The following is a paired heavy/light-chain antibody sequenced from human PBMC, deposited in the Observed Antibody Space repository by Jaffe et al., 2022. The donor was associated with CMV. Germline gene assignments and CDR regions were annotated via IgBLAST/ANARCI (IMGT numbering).Light chain of an antibody. V-gene: IGLV1-44*01. CDR3: AAWDDSLNGRV. CDR1: SSNIGSNS. Sequence: QSVLTQAPSASGTPGQRVTMSCSGSSSNIGSNSVNWYQQLPGTAPKLLIYSNNQRPSGVPDRFSGSKSGTSASLAISGLQSEDEADYYCAAWDDSLNGRVFGGGTKLTVL. J-gene: IGLJ3*02. CDR2: SNN.
Heavy chain of an antibody. V-gene: IGHV3-11*01. CDR2: ISAGGSSM. J-gene: IGHJ5*02. CDR1: GFTFSDYY. Sequence: QVRLVESGGGLVNPGGSLRLSCAASGFTFSDYYMSWIRQAPGKGLEWISYISAGGSSMYYADSVKGRFTISRDNAKNSVYLQMSSLTVDDTAVYYCARDLPNGPTIVAPSGDWFDPWGQGTLVTVSS. D-gene: IGHD2-21*01. CDR3: ARDLPNGPTIVAPSGDWFDP.